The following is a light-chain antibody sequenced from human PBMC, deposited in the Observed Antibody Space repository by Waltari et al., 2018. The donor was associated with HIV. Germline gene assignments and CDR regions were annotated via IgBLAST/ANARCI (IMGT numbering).Light chain of an antibody. J-gene: IGLJ1*01. CDR1: SSSVGLYNY. V-gene: IGLV2-14*01. CDR3: SSYTGSSTLYV. CDR2: EVS. Sequence: QSALTQPASASGSPGQSITLSATGTSSSVGLYNYVSWYQQHPGKAPKLMIYEVSNRPSGVSNRFSGSKSGNTASLTISGLQAEDEADYYCSSYTGSSTLYVFGTGTKVTVL.